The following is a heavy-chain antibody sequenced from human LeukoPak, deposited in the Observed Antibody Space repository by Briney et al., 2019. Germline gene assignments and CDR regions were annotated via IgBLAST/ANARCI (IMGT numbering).Heavy chain of an antibody. CDR3: ACQIEVGATHRGFYYYMDV. J-gene: IGHJ6*03. V-gene: IGHV1-69*13. CDR1: GGTFSSYA. Sequence: ASVKVSCKASGGTFSSYAISWVRQAPGQGLEWMGGIIPIFGTANYAQKFQGRVTITADESTSTAYMELSSLRSEDTAMYYCACQIEVGATHRGFYYYMDVWGKGTTVTVSS. CDR2: IIPIFGTA. D-gene: IGHD1-26*01.